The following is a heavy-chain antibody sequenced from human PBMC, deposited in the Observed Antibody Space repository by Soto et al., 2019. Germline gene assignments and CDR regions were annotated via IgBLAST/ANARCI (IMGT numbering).Heavy chain of an antibody. CDR1: GDSVSSNSAA. D-gene: IGHD6-13*01. CDR2: TYYRSKWYN. V-gene: IGHV6-1*01. Sequence: PSRTLSLTCAISGDSVSSNSAAWNWIRQSPSRGLEWLGRTYYRSKWYNDYAVSVKSRITINPDTSKNQFSLQLNSVTPEDTAVYYCARVQYSSSWYFSYGMDVWGQGTTVTVSS. CDR3: ARVQYSSSWYFSYGMDV. J-gene: IGHJ6*02.